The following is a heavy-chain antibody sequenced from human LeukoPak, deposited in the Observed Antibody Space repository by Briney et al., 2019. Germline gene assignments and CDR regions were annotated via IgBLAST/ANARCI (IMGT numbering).Heavy chain of an antibody. CDR1: GFTFSSYA. CDR3: GKEPASSGWFDP. D-gene: IGHD6-25*01. V-gene: IGHV3-23*01. CDR2: ISGTGGRT. J-gene: IGHJ5*02. Sequence: GGSLRLSCAASGFTFSSYAMSWVRQAPGKGLEWVSAISGTGGRTYYADSVKGRFTISRDNSKNTLYLQMNSLRAEDTAVYYCGKEPASSGWFDPWGQGTLVAVSS.